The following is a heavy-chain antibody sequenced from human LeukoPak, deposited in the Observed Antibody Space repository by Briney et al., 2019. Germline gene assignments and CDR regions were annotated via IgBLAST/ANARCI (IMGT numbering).Heavy chain of an antibody. V-gene: IGHV1-2*02. J-gene: IGHJ4*02. CDR3: ARALLYCSGGPCQIDY. CDR1: GYTFTGYY. D-gene: IGHD2-15*01. CDR2: INPNSGGT. Sequence: ASVKVSCKASGYTFTGYYIHWVRQAPGQGLEWMGWINPNSGGTHYAQKFEGRVTMTSDTSISTAYMELSRLRSDDTAVYYCARALLYCSGGPCQIDYWGLGTLVTVSS.